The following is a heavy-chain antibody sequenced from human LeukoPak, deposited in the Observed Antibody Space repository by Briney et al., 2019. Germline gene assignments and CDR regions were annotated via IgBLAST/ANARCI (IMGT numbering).Heavy chain of an antibody. CDR1: GGTFSSYA. CDR3: ARSVDTAMGAYYYYYGMDV. Sequence: SVKVSCKASGGTFSSYAISWVRQAPGQGLEWMGRIIPILGIANYAQKFQGRVTITADKSTSTAYMELSSLRSEDTAVYYCARSVDTAMGAYYYYYGMDVWGQGTTVTVSS. D-gene: IGHD5-18*01. J-gene: IGHJ6*02. CDR2: IIPILGIA. V-gene: IGHV1-69*04.